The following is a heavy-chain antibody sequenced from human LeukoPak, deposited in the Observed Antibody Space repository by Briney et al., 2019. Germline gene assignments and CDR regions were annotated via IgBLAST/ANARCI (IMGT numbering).Heavy chain of an antibody. Sequence: GASVKVSCKASGYTFTVYYMHWVRQAPGQGLEWMGWINPNSGCTNYAQKFQGRVTMTRDTSISTAYMELSSLRSEDTAVYYCATILTGGTDYWGQGTLVTVSS. CDR3: ATILTGGTDY. CDR2: INPNSGCT. D-gene: IGHD3-9*01. V-gene: IGHV1-2*02. CDR1: GYTFTVYY. J-gene: IGHJ4*02.